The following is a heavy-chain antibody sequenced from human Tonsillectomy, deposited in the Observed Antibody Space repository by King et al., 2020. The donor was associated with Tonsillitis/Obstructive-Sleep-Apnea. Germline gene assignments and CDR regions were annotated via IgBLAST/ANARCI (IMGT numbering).Heavy chain of an antibody. CDR2: IGTSGSPI. J-gene: IGHJ4*02. CDR1: GFSFSDYY. V-gene: IGHV3-11*01. CDR3: ASGYNWIYGSNFDY. D-gene: IGHD1-7*01. Sequence: VQLVESGGGLVKPGGSLRLSCAASGFSFSDYYMTWIRQSPGKGLEWISYIGTSGSPIYYAYSVKGRFTISRDNAKSSLYLQMNRLRAEDTAVYYCASGYNWIYGSNFDYWGQGTLVTVSS.